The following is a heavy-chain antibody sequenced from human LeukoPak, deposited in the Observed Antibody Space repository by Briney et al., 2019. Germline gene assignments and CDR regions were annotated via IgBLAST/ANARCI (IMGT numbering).Heavy chain of an antibody. V-gene: IGHV3-30*04. J-gene: IGHJ6*02. Sequence: PGGSLRLSCAASGFTFSSYAVHWVRQAPGKGLEWVAVISYDGSNKYYADSVKGRFTISRDNSKNTLYPQMNSLRAEDTAVYYCAREMGDIVVVVAAIVYYYGMDVWGQGTTVTVSS. CDR1: GFTFSSYA. CDR2: ISYDGSNK. D-gene: IGHD2-15*01. CDR3: AREMGDIVVVVAAIVYYYGMDV.